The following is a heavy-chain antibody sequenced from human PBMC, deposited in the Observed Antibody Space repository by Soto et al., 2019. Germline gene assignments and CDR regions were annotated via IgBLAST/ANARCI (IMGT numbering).Heavy chain of an antibody. CDR3: ARGYCTNGVCYAPYYFDY. D-gene: IGHD2-8*01. J-gene: IGHJ4*02. CDR1: GDSVSSNSAA. Sequence: SQTFSLTCAISGDSVSSNSAAWNWIRQSPSRGLEWLGRTYYRSKWYNDYAVSVKSRITINPDTSKNQFSLQLNSVTPEDTAVYYCARGYCTNGVCYAPYYFDYWGQGTLVTVSS. V-gene: IGHV6-1*01. CDR2: TYYRSKWYN.